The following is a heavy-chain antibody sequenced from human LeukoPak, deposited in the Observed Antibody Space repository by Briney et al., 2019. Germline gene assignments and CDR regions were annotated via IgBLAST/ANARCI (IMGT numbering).Heavy chain of an antibody. D-gene: IGHD2/OR15-2a*01. V-gene: IGHV4-34*01. CDR1: GGSFSGYY. Sequence: SETLSLTCAVYGGSFSGYYWSWIRQPPGKGLEWIGEINHSGSTNYNPSLKSRVTISVDTSKNQFSLKLSSVTAADTAVYYCARFYFPTHFDDWGQGTLITVPS. CDR3: ARFYFPTHFDD. J-gene: IGHJ4*02. CDR2: INHSGST.